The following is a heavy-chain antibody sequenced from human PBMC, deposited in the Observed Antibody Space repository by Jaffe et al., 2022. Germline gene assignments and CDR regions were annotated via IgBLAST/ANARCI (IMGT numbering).Heavy chain of an antibody. V-gene: IGHV3-74*01. CDR3: ARALMYYYDSSGYYPLDY. Sequence: EVQLVESGGGLVQPGGSLRLSCAASGFTFSSYWMHWVRQAPGKGLVWVSRINSDGSSTSYADSVKGRFTISRDNAKNTLYLQMNSLRAEDTAVYYCARALMYYYDSSGYYPLDYWGQGTLVTVSS. CDR1: GFTFSSYW. D-gene: IGHD3-22*01. CDR2: INSDGSST. J-gene: IGHJ4*02.